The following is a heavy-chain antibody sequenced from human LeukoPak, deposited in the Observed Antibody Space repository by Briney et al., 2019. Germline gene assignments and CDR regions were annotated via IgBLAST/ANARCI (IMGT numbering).Heavy chain of an antibody. CDR2: INPSGGST. D-gene: IGHD6-13*01. J-gene: IGHJ3*02. CDR3: ARGRYEDSSWPPDAFDI. V-gene: IGHV1-46*01. CDR1: GYTFTSYY. Sequence: ASVKVSCKASGYTFTSYYVRMVPQAPRQGLEWMGTINPSGGSTSYAQKFQGRVTTTRDTSTSSVYMELSSLRSEDTAVYYCARGRYEDSSWPPDAFDIWGQGTMVTVSS.